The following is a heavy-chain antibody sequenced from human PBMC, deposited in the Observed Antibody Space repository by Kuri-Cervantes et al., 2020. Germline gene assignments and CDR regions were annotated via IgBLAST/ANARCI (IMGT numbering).Heavy chain of an antibody. CDR3: AKGARAVAGMYYFDY. CDR2: ISDDGSNK. V-gene: IGHV3-30*18. CDR1: GFTFSSYA. Sequence: GGSLRLSCAASGFTFSSYAMSWVRQAPGKGLEWVAVISDDGSNKYYADSVKGRFTISRDNSKNTLYLQMNSLRAVDTAVYYCAKGARAVAGMYYFDYWGQGTLVTVSS. D-gene: IGHD6-19*01. J-gene: IGHJ4*02.